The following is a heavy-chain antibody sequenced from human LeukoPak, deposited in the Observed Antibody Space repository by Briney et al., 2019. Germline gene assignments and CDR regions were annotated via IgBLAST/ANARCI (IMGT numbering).Heavy chain of an antibody. CDR1: GFTFSTYN. Sequence: GGSLRLSCAASGFTFSTYNMNWVRQAPGKGLEWVSFISSGSEIIYYADPVKGRFTVSRDNAKSSLYLQLNSLRAGDTAVYYCARGGSGWYYFDYWGQGTLVTVSS. CDR3: ARGGSGWYYFDY. V-gene: IGHV3-48*01. CDR2: ISSGSEII. D-gene: IGHD6-19*01. J-gene: IGHJ4*02.